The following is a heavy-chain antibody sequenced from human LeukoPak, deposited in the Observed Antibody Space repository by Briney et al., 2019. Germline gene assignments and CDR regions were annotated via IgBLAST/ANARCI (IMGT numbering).Heavy chain of an antibody. D-gene: IGHD3-22*01. CDR3: ARLSGYSSGHYYSDY. CDR1: GGSISSDY. Sequence: PSETLSLTCTVSGGSISSDYWSWIRQPPAKGLEWIWYIYCRGSTNYNPSLKSRVTISVDTSKNQFSLKLSSVTAADTAVYYCARLSGYSSGHYYSDYWGQGTLVTVSS. V-gene: IGHV4-59*01. J-gene: IGHJ4*02. CDR2: IYCRGST.